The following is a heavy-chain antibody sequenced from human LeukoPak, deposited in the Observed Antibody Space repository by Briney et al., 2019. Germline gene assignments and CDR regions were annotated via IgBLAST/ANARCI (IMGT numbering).Heavy chain of an antibody. Sequence: SETLSLTCTVSGGSISRYYWSWIRQPPGKGLEWIGYIYYSGSTNYNPSLKSRVTISVDTSKNQFSLKLSSVTAADTAVYYCARHPPARYNWFDPWGQGTLVTVSS. D-gene: IGHD1-14*01. CDR1: GGSISRYY. V-gene: IGHV4-59*08. CDR3: ARHPPARYNWFDP. J-gene: IGHJ5*02. CDR2: IYYSGST.